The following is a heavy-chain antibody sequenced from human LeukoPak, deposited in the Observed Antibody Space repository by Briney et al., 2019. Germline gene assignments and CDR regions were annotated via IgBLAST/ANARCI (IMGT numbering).Heavy chain of an antibody. D-gene: IGHD3-10*01. Sequence: GASVKVSCKASGYTFTSYAVNWVRQAPGQGLEWVGWINTNTGNPTYAHGFTGRFVFSLDNSVSTADLQISSLKAEDTAMYYCARHRGFGVLLDYWGQGTLVTVSS. CDR3: ARHRGFGVLLDY. CDR2: INTNTGNP. V-gene: IGHV7-4-1*02. J-gene: IGHJ4*02. CDR1: GYTFTSYA.